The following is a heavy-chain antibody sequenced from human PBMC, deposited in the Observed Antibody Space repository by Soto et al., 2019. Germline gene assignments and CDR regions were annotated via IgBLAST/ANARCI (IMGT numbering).Heavy chain of an antibody. D-gene: IGHD1-26*01. J-gene: IGHJ4*02. CDR1: GGSISSGSYN. CDR2: FYYSGST. Sequence: PSETLSLTCTVSGGSISSGSYNWGWVRQPPGKGLEWIGSFYYSGSTHYNPSLKSRVTISVDTSKNQFSLQLNSVTAADTAVYYCARGPYSGSYYYWGQGTLVTVSS. V-gene: IGHV4-39*01. CDR3: ARGPYSGSYYY.